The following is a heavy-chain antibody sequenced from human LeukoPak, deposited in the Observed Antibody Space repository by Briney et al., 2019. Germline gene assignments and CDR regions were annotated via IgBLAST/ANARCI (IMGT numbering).Heavy chain of an antibody. Sequence: PGGSLRLSCAASGFTFSSYSMNGVRQAPGKGLEWVSSISSSSSYIYYADSVKGRFTISRDNAKNSLYLQMNSLRAEDTAVYYCARDLFYCSGGSCYSGIFDYWGQGTLVTVFS. V-gene: IGHV3-21*01. CDR3: ARDLFYCSGGSCYSGIFDY. CDR2: ISSSSSYI. D-gene: IGHD2-15*01. CDR1: GFTFSSYS. J-gene: IGHJ4*02.